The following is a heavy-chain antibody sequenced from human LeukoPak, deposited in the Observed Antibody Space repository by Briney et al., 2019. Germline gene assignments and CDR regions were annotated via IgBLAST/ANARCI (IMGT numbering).Heavy chain of an antibody. D-gene: IGHD6-19*01. CDR3: ARRDTGWNYCDY. CDR1: GDSINGHY. CDR2: IHYKGST. J-gene: IGHJ4*02. V-gene: IGHV4-59*08. Sequence: SETLSLTCTISGDSINGHYWSWIRQPPGKRLEWIGDIHYKGSTNYNLSLKSRVTISVDTSKNHLSLNLTSVLAADTAVYYCARRDTGWNYCDYWGQGILVTVSS.